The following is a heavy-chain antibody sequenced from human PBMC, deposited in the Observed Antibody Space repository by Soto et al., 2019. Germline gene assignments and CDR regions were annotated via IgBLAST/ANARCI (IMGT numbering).Heavy chain of an antibody. Sequence: SFNYMTWVRQAPGKGLEWVSLINTNGDTYYADSVKGRFTMSRDNSKSTLFLQMNSLRAEDTAVYYCARQEYSTTWYLKYWGQGTLVTVSS. CDR2: INTNGDT. D-gene: IGHD6-13*01. V-gene: IGHV3-66*04. CDR3: ARQEYSTTWYLKY. CDR1: SFNY. J-gene: IGHJ4*02.